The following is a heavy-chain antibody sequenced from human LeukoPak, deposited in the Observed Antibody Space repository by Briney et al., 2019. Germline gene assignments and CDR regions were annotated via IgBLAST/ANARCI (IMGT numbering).Heavy chain of an antibody. D-gene: IGHD1-26*01. CDR2: IYSGGTT. Sequence: SGGSLRLSCAGSGFTFSSYDMNWVRQAPGKGLEWVSVIYSGGTTYYSDSVKGRFTISRDNSKNTLYLQMNSLRAEDTAVYYCARDEWVTGSHGDWGQGTLVTVSS. CDR1: GFTFSSYD. V-gene: IGHV3-66*01. J-gene: IGHJ4*02. CDR3: ARDEWVTGSHGD.